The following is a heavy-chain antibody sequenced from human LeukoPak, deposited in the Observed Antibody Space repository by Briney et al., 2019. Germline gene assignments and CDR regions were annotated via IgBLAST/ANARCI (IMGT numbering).Heavy chain of an antibody. J-gene: IGHJ4*02. CDR3: ARGVRYCSSTSCRHGGIAAAPKHYYFDY. V-gene: IGHV1-8*01. D-gene: IGHD2-2*01. Sequence: ASVKVSCKASGYTFTSYDINWVRQATGRGLEWMGWMNPNSGNTGYAQKFQGRVTMTRNTSISTAYMELSSLRSEDTAVYYCARGVRYCSSTSCRHGGIAAAPKHYYFDYWGQGTLVTVSS. CDR1: GYTFTSYD. CDR2: MNPNSGNT.